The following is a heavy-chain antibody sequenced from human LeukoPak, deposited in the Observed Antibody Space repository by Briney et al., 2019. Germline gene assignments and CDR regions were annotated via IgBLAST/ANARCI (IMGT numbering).Heavy chain of an antibody. Sequence: PSETLSLTCTVSGGSISSYYWSWIRQPPGKGLEWIGYIYYSGSTNYNPSLKSRVTISVDTSKNQFSLKLSSVIAADTAVYYCTATPLVATMAETWGQGTLVTVSS. D-gene: IGHD5-12*01. J-gene: IGHJ5*02. CDR1: GGSISSYY. CDR3: TATPLVATMAET. V-gene: IGHV4-59*01. CDR2: IYYSGST.